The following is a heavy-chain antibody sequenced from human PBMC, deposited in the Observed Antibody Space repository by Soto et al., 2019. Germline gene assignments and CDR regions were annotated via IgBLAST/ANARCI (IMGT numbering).Heavy chain of an antibody. D-gene: IGHD3-10*01. CDR3: ARDLWFGESFRYYFDY. Sequence: ASVKVSCNTSGGTFSSYAISWVRQAPGQGLEWMGGIVPIVDTSTYAQKFQGRVTITRDTSASTAYMELSSLTSEDTAVYYCARDLWFGESFRYYFDYWAQGTLVTVSS. CDR2: IVPIVDTS. J-gene: IGHJ4*02. V-gene: IGHV1-69*05. CDR1: GGTFSSYA.